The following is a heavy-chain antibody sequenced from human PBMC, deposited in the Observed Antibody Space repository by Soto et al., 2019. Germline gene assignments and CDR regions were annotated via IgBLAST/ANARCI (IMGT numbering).Heavy chain of an antibody. CDR1: GGTFSRHA. Sequence: ASVKVSCKTSGGTFSRHAISWVRQAPGQGLEWMGGIISLFGTTNYAQKFKGRVTISADESTSTAYMELSSLTSEDAAVYYCARAAIHGGSWYFWFDPWGQGTLVTVSS. CDR2: IISLFGTT. V-gene: IGHV1-69*13. J-gene: IGHJ5*02. CDR3: ARAAIHGGSWYFWFDP. D-gene: IGHD6-13*01.